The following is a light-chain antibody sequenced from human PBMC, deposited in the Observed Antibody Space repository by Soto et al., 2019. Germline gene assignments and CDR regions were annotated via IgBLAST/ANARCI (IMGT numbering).Light chain of an antibody. V-gene: IGKV1-33*01. CDR2: DAS. Sequence: DIQLTQSPSSLSASVGDRVTITCQPSQDITNYLNWYQQKPGKAPTLLIADASKLETGVPSRFSGSRSGTDYTFTIGSLQPEDIATYYRQHYANLPYTFGQGTKLEIK. CDR1: QDITNY. J-gene: IGKJ2*01. CDR3: QHYANLPYT.